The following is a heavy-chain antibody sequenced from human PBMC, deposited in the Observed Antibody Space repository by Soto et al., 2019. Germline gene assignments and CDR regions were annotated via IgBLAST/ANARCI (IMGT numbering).Heavy chain of an antibody. V-gene: IGHV1-69*01. CDR1: GGTFSSYA. Sequence: QVQLVQSGAEVKKPGCSVKVSCKASGGTFSSYAISWVRQAPGQGLEWMGGIIPIFGTANYAQKFQGRVTITADESTSPEPRELSGPASEVTAGYYWTRFAIPKGDSEGFSCGFTSYYYAYGMDVWGQGTTVTVSS. J-gene: IGHJ6*02. D-gene: IGHD2-21*02. CDR2: IIPIFGTA. CDR3: TRFAIPKGDSEGFSCGFTSYYYAYGMDV.